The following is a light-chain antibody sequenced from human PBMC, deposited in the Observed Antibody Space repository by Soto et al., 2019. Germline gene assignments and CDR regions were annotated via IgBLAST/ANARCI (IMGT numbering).Light chain of an antibody. CDR1: QTISSW. V-gene: IGKV1-5*03. Sequence: DIQITQSPSTLSASVGDRVTITCRASQTISSWLAWYQQKPGKAPKLLMYKTSSLESGVPSRFSGSRSGTEFTLTISSLQPDDFATYFCQQLNSYPQTFGQGTRLEIK. CDR3: QQLNSYPQT. CDR2: KTS. J-gene: IGKJ5*01.